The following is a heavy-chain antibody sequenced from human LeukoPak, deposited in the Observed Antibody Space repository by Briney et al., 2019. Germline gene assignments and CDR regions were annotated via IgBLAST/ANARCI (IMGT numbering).Heavy chain of an antibody. J-gene: IGHJ4*02. CDR1: GFTFRNYW. V-gene: IGHV3-7*01. CDR3: ARSAYGYGDIFPLDY. CDR2: IKQDGSEK. Sequence: SGGSLRLSCAASGFTFRNYWMSWVRQAPGKGLEWVANIKQDGSEKYYVDSVKGRFTISRDNAKNSLSLQMNSLRAEDTAVYHCARSAYGYGDIFPLDYWGQGTLVTVSS. D-gene: IGHD5-18*01.